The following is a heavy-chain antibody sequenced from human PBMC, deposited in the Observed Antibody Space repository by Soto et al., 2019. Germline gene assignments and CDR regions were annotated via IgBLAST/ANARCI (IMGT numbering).Heavy chain of an antibody. CDR1: GGSISSGGYY. CDR3: ATDSSGYYAFDY. J-gene: IGHJ4*02. CDR2: IYYSGST. D-gene: IGHD3-22*01. V-gene: IGHV4-31*03. Sequence: QVQLQESGPGLVKPSQTLSLTCTVSGGSISSGGYYWSWIRQHPGKGLEWIGYIYYSGSTYYNPSLKSRVTISVDTSKNQFSLKLSSVSAADTVVYYCATDSSGYYAFDYWGQGTLVTVSS.